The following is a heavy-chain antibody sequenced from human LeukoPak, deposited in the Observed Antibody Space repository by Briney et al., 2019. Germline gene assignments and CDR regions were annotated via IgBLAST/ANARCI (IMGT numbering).Heavy chain of an antibody. Sequence: RRASVKVSCKASGYTFTSYDINWVRQATGQGLEWMGWMNPNSGNTGYAQKFQGRVTITRNTSISTAYMELSSLRSEDTAVYYCARVGDGSYYEPSLFAFDIWGQGTMVTVSS. J-gene: IGHJ3*02. CDR3: ARVGDGSYYEPSLFAFDI. CDR1: GYTFTSYD. D-gene: IGHD1-26*01. CDR2: MNPNSGNT. V-gene: IGHV1-8*01.